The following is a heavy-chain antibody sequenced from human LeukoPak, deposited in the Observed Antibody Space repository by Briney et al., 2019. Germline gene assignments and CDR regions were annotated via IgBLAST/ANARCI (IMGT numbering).Heavy chain of an antibody. CDR3: ARVRQNRATMIVVVPNRYYYMDV. D-gene: IGHD3-22*01. CDR1: GFTFNAYN. Sequence: ASVKVSCKASGFTFNAYNIHWVRQAPGQGLEWMGWINPKSGGANYAQKFQGRVTMTWDTSISTAYMELSRLRSDDTAVYYCARVRQNRATMIVVVPNRYYYMDVWGKGTTVTISS. V-gene: IGHV1-2*02. CDR2: INPKSGGA. J-gene: IGHJ6*03.